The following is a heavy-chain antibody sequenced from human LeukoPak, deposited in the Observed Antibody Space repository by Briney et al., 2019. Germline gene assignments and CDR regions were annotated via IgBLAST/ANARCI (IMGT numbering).Heavy chain of an antibody. Sequence: PGTSLRLSCAASGISFSSHGMHWVRQAPGKGLEWVAVIWYDGSNIYYADSVKGRFTISRDNSKNTLDLQMGSLRAEDTALYYCARLRGNIALDIWGQGTMVTVSS. V-gene: IGHV3-33*01. J-gene: IGHJ3*02. CDR1: GISFSSHG. CDR2: IWYDGSNI. CDR3: ARLRGNIALDI.